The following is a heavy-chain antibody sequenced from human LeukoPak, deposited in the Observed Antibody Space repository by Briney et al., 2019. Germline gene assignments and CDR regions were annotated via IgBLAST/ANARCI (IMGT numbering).Heavy chain of an antibody. D-gene: IGHD3-22*01. CDR1: GFTFSKYW. CDR2: IRQDGSQK. CDR3: AKSSSPMVVVVISDSYFDL. J-gene: IGHJ2*01. Sequence: GGSLRLSCVVSGFTFSKYWMSWVRQAPGKGLEWVANIRQDGSQKYYVDSVKGRFTISRDNAKNSLYLQMNSLRAEDTAVYYCAKSSSPMVVVVISDSYFDLWGRGSLVTVSS. V-gene: IGHV3-7*01.